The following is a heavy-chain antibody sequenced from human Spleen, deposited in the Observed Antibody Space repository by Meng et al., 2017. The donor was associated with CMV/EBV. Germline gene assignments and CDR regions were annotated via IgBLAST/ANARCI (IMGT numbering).Heavy chain of an antibody. CDR3: ARVILASGGYGMDV. J-gene: IGHJ6*02. Sequence: SVKVSCKASGGTFSTYAISWVRQAPGQGLEWMGRIIPIFGTAIHAPKFQGRVTITTDESTSTAYMELISLRSEDTAVYYCARVILASGGYGMDVWGQGTTVTVSS. CDR1: GGTFSTYA. CDR2: IIPIFGTA. V-gene: IGHV1-69*05. D-gene: IGHD3/OR15-3a*01.